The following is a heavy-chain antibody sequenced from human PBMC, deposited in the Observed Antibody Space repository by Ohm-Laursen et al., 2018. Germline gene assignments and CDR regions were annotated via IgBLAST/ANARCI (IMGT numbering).Heavy chain of an antibody. D-gene: IGHD6-19*01. V-gene: IGHV3-9*01. CDR2: ISWNSGSI. CDR1: GFTFDDYA. CDR3: AAGSGWLIDY. J-gene: IGHJ4*02. Sequence: SSLRLSCSASGFTFDDYAIHWVRQAPGKGLEWVSGISWNSGSIGYADSVKGRFTISRDNAKNSLFLQLNALRAEDTAVYYCAAGSGWLIDYWGQGTLVTVSS.